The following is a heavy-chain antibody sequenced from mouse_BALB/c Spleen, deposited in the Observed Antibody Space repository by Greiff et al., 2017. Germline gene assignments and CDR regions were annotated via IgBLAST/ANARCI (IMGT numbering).Heavy chain of an antibody. Sequence: EVKLLESGPDLVKPGASVKISCKASGYSFTGYYMHWVKQSHGKSLEWIGRVNPNNGGTSYNQKFKGKAILTVDKSSSTAYMELRSLTSEDSAVYYCAREEAGTQVFDYWGQGTTLTVSS. CDR3: AREEAGTQVFDY. D-gene: IGHD4-1*01. CDR1: GYSFTGYY. V-gene: IGHV1-26*01. J-gene: IGHJ2*01. CDR2: VNPNNGGT.